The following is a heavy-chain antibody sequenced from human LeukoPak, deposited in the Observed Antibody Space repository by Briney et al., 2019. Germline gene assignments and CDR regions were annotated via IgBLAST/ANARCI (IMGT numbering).Heavy chain of an antibody. CDR2: ISTAGDT. D-gene: IGHD2-2*01. CDR1: GFTFSSYD. Sequence: GGSLRLSCAASGFTFSSYDMHWVCQATGKGLEWVSAISTAGDTYYPGSVQGRFTISRENAKNSLYLQMNSLRAGDTAVYYCAAIVVVPAARRPFDYWGQGTLVTVSS. J-gene: IGHJ4*02. CDR3: AAIVVVPAARRPFDY. V-gene: IGHV3-13*01.